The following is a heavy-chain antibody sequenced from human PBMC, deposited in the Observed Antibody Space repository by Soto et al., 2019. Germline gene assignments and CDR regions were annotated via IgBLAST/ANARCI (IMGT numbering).Heavy chain of an antibody. CDR1: GYSFTSYW. J-gene: IGHJ6*02. V-gene: IGHV5-51*01. CDR2: IYPGDSDT. D-gene: IGHD2-2*01. CDR3: ARLGCSISTSCYEEDYYYYGMDV. Sequence: PGESLKISCKGSGYSFTSYWISWVRQMPGKGLEWMGIIYPGDSDTRYSPSFQGQVTISADKSIGTAYLQWSSLKASDTAMYYCARLGCSISTSCYEEDYYYYGMDVWGQGTTVTVSS.